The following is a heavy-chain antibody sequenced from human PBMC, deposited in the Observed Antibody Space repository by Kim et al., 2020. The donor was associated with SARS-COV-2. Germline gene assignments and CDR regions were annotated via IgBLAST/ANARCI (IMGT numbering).Heavy chain of an antibody. CDR3: AREGSRRIQLWRGDAFDI. Sequence: ASVKVSCKASGYTFTSYYMHWVRQAPGQGLEWMGIINPSGGSTSYAQKFQGRVTMTRDTSTSTVYMELSSLRSEDTAVYYCAREGSRRIQLWRGDAFDIWGQGTMVTVSS. J-gene: IGHJ3*02. V-gene: IGHV1-46*01. D-gene: IGHD5-18*01. CDR2: INPSGGST. CDR1: GYTFTSYY.